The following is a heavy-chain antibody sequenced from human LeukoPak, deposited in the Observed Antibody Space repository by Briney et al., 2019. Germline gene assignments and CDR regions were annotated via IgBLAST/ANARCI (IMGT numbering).Heavy chain of an antibody. CDR3: ARMRDAYPDY. Sequence: GASLKISCKGSGSSFTSYWIGRARKMPGKGLEWMGIIFPGDSDSRYSPSFQGQVTISADKSINTAYLQWSSLKASDTAMYLCARMRDAYPDYWGQGTLLTVSS. D-gene: IGHD5-24*01. J-gene: IGHJ4*02. CDR2: IFPGDSDS. V-gene: IGHV5-51*01. CDR1: GSSFTSYW.